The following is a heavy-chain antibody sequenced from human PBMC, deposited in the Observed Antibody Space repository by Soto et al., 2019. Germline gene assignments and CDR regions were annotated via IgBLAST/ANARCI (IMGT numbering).Heavy chain of an antibody. D-gene: IGHD4-4*01. V-gene: IGHV4-59*01. CDR2: IYYSGTT. CDR1: GGSISNYY. CDR3: ARSGTVTTFDY. J-gene: IGHJ4*02. Sequence: QVQLQESGPGLVKPSETLSLTCTVSGGSISNYYWSWIRQPPGKGLEWVGYIYYSGTTNYDPSLKSRVTVSLHTSKNQFSLKLNSVTAADTAVYYCARSGTVTTFDYWGQGILATVSS.